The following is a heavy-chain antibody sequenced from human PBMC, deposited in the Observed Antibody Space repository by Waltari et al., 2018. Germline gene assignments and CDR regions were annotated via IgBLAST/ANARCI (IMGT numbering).Heavy chain of an antibody. CDR1: GGSIRSSSYY. CDR3: AREGDPSIFDY. CDR2: IYYSGST. V-gene: IGHV4-39*07. J-gene: IGHJ4*02. Sequence: QLQLQESGPGLVKPSETLSLTCTVSGGSIRSSSYYWGWIRQPPGKGLEWIGSIYYSGSTYYNPSLKSRVTISVDTSKNQFSLKLSSVTAADTAVYYCAREGDPSIFDYWGQGTLVTVSS. D-gene: IGHD3-16*01.